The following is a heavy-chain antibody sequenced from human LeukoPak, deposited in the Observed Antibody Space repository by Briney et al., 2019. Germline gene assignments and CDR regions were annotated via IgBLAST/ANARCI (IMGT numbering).Heavy chain of an antibody. V-gene: IGHV3-30*18. CDR3: AKDGTHVLLRYSGSPDY. J-gene: IGHJ4*02. D-gene: IGHD3-9*01. Sequence: PGRSLRLSCAASGFTFSSYGMHWVCQAPGKGLEWVAVISYDGSNKFYADSVKGRFTISRDNSKNTLYLQMNSLRAEDTAMYYCAKDGTHVLLRYSGSPDYWGQGTLVTVSS. CDR2: ISYDGSNK. CDR1: GFTFSSYG.